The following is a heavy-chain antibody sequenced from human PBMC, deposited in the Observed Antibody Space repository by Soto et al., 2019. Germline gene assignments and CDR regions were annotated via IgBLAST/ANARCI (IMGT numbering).Heavy chain of an antibody. Sequence: QVQLVESGGGVVQPGRSLRLSCAASGFTFSSYGMHWVRPAPGKGLEWVAVISYDGSNKYYADSVKGRFTISRDNSKNTLYLQMNSLRAEDTAVYYCAKDGGGGPRTSCLDVWGQGTTVTVSS. CDR3: AKDGGGGPRTSCLDV. D-gene: IGHD2-2*01. J-gene: IGHJ6*02. V-gene: IGHV3-30*18. CDR2: ISYDGSNK. CDR1: GFTFSSYG.